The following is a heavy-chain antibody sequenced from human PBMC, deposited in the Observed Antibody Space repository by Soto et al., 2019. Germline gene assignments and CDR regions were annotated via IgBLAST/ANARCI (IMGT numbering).Heavy chain of an antibody. CDR1: GFSLDEYG. Sequence: EVQLVESGGGVVRPGGSLRLACAVSGFSLDEYGMSWVRQAPGKGLEWVSGMHRNGGSTGYADSVKGRFTISRDDSKNSLYLQRNSRRAEDTALYSCARDHGWGYEYGDYGDSWGHGTLVTVSS. D-gene: IGHD4-17*01. CDR3: ARDHGWGYEYGDYGDS. J-gene: IGHJ5*01. V-gene: IGHV3-20*04. CDR2: MHRNGGST.